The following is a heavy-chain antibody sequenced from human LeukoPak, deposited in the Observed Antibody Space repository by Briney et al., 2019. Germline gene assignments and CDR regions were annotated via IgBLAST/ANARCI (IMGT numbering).Heavy chain of an antibody. CDR2: IYPGDSDI. CDR3: ARLEKLISAKRVWFDP. J-gene: IGHJ5*02. D-gene: IGHD2-15*01. CDR1: GYSFTSYW. V-gene: IGHV5-51*01. Sequence: GESLKISRKGSGYSFTSYWIVWVRQMPGKGLEWMGIIYPGDSDIKYSPSFQGHVTISADKSISTAYLQWSSLKASDTAMYYCARLEKLISAKRVWFDPWGQGTLVTVSS.